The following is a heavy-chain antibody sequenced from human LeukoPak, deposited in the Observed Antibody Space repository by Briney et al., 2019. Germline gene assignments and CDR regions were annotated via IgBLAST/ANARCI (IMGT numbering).Heavy chain of an antibody. CDR1: GDTFGNYG. D-gene: IGHD2-2*01. CDR2: ISAYNGNA. Sequence: GSSVKGSCKASGDTFGNYGISWVRQAPGQGLEWMGWISAYNGNADYAQNLQGRVTMATDTSTSTAYMDLRSLRPDDTAVYYCARVSGYCTTTSCHDYWGQGTLVSVSS. J-gene: IGHJ4*02. V-gene: IGHV1-18*01. CDR3: ARVSGYCTTTSCHDY.